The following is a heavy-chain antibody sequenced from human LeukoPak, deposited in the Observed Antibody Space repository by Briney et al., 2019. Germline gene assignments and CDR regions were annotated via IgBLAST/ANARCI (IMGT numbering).Heavy chain of an antibody. CDR2: IKQDGSEK. D-gene: IGHD3-22*01. CDR1: GFTFSSYW. CDR3: ARAGGYYYDSSGPYEHPFDY. Sequence: GGSLRLSCAASGFTFSSYWMSWVRQAPGKGLGWVANIKQDGSEKYYVDSVKGRFTISRDNAKNSLYLQMNSLRAEDTAVYYCARAGGYYYDSSGPYEHPFDYWGQGTLVTVSS. V-gene: IGHV3-7*01. J-gene: IGHJ4*02.